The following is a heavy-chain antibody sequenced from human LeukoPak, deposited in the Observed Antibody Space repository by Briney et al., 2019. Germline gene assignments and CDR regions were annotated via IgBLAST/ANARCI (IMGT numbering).Heavy chain of an antibody. Sequence: ASVKVSCKTSGYSFNSHHVHWVRQAPGQGLEWMGINFFHDGTTSNTQKFPGRLTMTRDTSTSTVYMELSRLRSDDTAVYYCARDIRYSGSYPSGDYWGQGTLVTVSS. V-gene: IGHV1-46*02. CDR1: GYSFNSHH. CDR3: ARDIRYSGSYPSGDY. D-gene: IGHD1-26*01. J-gene: IGHJ4*02. CDR2: NFFHDGTT.